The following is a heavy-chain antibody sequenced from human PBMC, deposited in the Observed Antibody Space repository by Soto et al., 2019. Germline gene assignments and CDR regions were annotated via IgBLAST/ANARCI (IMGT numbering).Heavy chain of an antibody. CDR1: GYTVITYG. J-gene: IGHJ4*02. D-gene: IGHD3-22*01. CDR2: ISTYNGNT. V-gene: IGHV1-18*01. Sequence: QVQLVQSGAEVKKPGASVKVSCKASGYTVITYGVSWVRQAPGQGLDWLGWISTYNGNTRYAERLQGRVTMTTDTTTNTAYMELRNLRSADTDVYYCARGPTDYYDNSANYLLDYWGQGTLVPVSS. CDR3: ARGPTDYYDNSANYLLDY.